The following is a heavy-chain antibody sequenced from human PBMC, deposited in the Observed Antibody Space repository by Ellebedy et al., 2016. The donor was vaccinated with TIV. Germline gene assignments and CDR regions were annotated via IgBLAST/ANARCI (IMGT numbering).Heavy chain of an antibody. CDR3: ARRGSYGDYAVQVNSWFDT. J-gene: IGHJ5*02. V-gene: IGHV3-7*01. CDR2: IYQDGSEE. D-gene: IGHD4-17*01. CDR1: GFNFNSYW. Sequence: GESLKISCAASGFNFNSYWMSWVRQAPGKGLEWVANIYQDGSEEYYVDSVKGRFTISRDNAKKSLYLQMNSLRAEDTAVYYCARRGSYGDYAVQVNSWFDTWGQGALVTV.